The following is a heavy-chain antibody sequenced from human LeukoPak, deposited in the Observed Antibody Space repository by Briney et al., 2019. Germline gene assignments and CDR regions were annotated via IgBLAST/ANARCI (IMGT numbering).Heavy chain of an antibody. Sequence: PSETLSLTCAVYGWSFNDYYWNWIRQPQATGMEWIGEINARGDTNYNPSLTSRVTISVDTSKNQFSLRLTSMIAADTAIYYCARGQVPAARGYNWFDPWGQGTLVTVSS. CDR3: ARGQVPAARGYNWFDP. CDR1: GWSFNDYY. J-gene: IGHJ5*02. CDR2: INARGDT. D-gene: IGHD2-2*01. V-gene: IGHV4-34*01.